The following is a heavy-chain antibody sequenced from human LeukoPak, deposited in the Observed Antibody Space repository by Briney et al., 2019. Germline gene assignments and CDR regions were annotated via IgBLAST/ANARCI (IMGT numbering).Heavy chain of an antibody. D-gene: IGHD3-3*01. V-gene: IGHV5-51*01. Sequence: GESLKISCKGSGYSFTSYWIGWVRQMPGKGLEWMGIIYPGDSDTRYSPSFQGQVTTSADKSISTAYLQWSSLKASDTAMYYCARLSPRYYDFWSGYSSLDYWGQGTLVTVSS. CDR2: IYPGDSDT. CDR1: GYSFTSYW. CDR3: ARLSPRYYDFWSGYSSLDY. J-gene: IGHJ4*02.